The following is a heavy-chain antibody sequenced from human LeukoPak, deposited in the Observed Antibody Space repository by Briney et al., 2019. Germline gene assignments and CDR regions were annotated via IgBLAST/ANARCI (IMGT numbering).Heavy chain of an antibody. J-gene: IGHJ5*02. CDR3: ACRMFASNWFQP. D-gene: IGHD3-10*02. CDR1: GYSFIDYW. Sequence: GDSLKISCQGSGYSFIDYWIGWVRQMPGKGLEWMAVIHPGDSRTRCNPSFQGQVTISADKSINTAYLEWNSLKASDTALYYCACRMFASNWFQPWGQGTLVTVSS. V-gene: IGHV5-51*01. CDR2: IHPGDSRT.